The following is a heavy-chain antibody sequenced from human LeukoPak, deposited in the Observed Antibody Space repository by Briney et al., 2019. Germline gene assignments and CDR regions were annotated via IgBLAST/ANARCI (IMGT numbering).Heavy chain of an antibody. CDR1: GFTFSSYS. CDR2: ISSSSITI. D-gene: IGHD2-15*01. CDR3: ARDRGGSYSAIDY. J-gene: IGHJ4*02. V-gene: IGHV3-48*04. Sequence: GSLRLSCAASGFTFSSYSLNWVRQAPGKGLEWVSFISSSSITIYYADSVKGRFTIYRDNAEKSLYLQMNSLRAEDTAVYYCARDRGGSYSAIDYWGQGTLVTVSS.